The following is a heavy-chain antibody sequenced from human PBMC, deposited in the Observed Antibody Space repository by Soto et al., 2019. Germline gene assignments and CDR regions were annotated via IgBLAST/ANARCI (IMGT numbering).Heavy chain of an antibody. V-gene: IGHV4-34*01. Sequence: SETLSLTCAVYGGSFSGYYWSWIRQPPGKGLEWIGEINHSGSTNYNPSLKSRVTISVDTSKNQFSLKLSSVTAADTAVYYCAGRNSLASVSLFFRELSNYKWIDFWGPGIRVTVFS. CDR3: AGRNSLASVSLFFRELSNYKWIDF. CDR1: GGSFSGYY. D-gene: IGHD3-16*02. CDR2: INHSGST. J-gene: IGHJ5*01.